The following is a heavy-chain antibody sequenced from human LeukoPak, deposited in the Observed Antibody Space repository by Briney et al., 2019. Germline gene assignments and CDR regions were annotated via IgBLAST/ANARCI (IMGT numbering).Heavy chain of an antibody. CDR1: GFIFRNYG. D-gene: IGHD3-9*01. J-gene: IGHJ4*02. Sequence: GGSLRLSCAASGFIFRNYGMRWVRQAPGKGLEWVSAITGSGDTTYYADSVKGRFTISRDNSKNTLYVEMNTLRAEDTAVYYCAKWGDYDILTGYYVSDFWGQGTLVTVSS. V-gene: IGHV3-23*01. CDR2: ITGSGDTT. CDR3: AKWGDYDILTGYYVSDF.